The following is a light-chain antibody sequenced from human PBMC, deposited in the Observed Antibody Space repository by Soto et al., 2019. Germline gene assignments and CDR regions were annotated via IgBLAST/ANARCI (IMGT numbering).Light chain of an antibody. Sequence: QSVLTQPASVSGSPGQSITISCTGTSSDVGGYNYVSWYQHHPGKAPKLMIYDVSNRPSGVSNRFSGSKSGNTASLTISGLQAEDEADYYCSSYTSSSTSVFGGGTKLNVL. V-gene: IGLV2-14*03. CDR2: DVS. CDR3: SSYTSSSTSV. CDR1: SSDVGGYNY. J-gene: IGLJ3*02.